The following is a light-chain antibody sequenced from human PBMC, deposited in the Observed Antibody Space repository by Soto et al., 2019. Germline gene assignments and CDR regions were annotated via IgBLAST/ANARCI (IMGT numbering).Light chain of an antibody. Sequence: QSVLTQPPSASGTPGQRVTISCSGSSSSIGSNTVNWYQQLPGTAPKFLIHSSNQRPSGVPDRFSGSKSGTSASLAISGLQSEDEADYYCAVWDDSLNGYYVFGTGTKVTVL. J-gene: IGLJ1*01. V-gene: IGLV1-44*01. CDR1: SSSIGSNT. CDR2: SSN. CDR3: AVWDDSLNGYYV.